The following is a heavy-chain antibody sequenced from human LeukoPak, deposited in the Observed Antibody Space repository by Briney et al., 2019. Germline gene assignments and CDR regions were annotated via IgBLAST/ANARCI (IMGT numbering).Heavy chain of an antibody. Sequence: ASVKVSCKVSGYTLTELSMHWVRQAPGKGLEWRGGFDPEDGETIYAQKFQGRVTMTEDTSTDTAYMELSSLRSEDTAVYYCATASIAVAGYYYYYMDVWGKETTVTVSS. CDR1: GYTLTELS. V-gene: IGHV1-24*01. CDR2: FDPEDGET. D-gene: IGHD6-19*01. CDR3: ATASIAVAGYYYYYMDV. J-gene: IGHJ6*03.